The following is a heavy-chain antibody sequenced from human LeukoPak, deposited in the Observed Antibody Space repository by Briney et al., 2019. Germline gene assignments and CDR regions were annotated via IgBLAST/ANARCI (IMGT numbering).Heavy chain of an antibody. J-gene: IGHJ6*02. CDR2: ISYDGSNK. CDR1: GFTFSSYG. CDR3: AKSGGIGGYGMDV. D-gene: IGHD1-26*01. V-gene: IGHV3-30*18. Sequence: GGSLRLSCAASGFTFSSYGMHWVRQAPGKGLEWVAVISYDGSNKYYADSVKGRFTISRDNSENTLYLQMNSLRAEDTAVYYCAKSGGIGGYGMDVWGQGTTVTVSS.